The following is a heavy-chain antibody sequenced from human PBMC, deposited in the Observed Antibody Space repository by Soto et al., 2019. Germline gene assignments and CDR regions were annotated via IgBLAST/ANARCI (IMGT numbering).Heavy chain of an antibody. CDR2: IYWNDNE. Sequence: QITLKESGPTLVKPTQTLTLTCSFSGFSLTTTDMGVGWIRQPPGKALEWLALIYWNDNEHYSPSLKSRITFTKGTSKNQVVLTLTNLDPVATATAYGVRSVLHQWPGSGSYGADCWGQGTLVTVSS. J-gene: IGHJ4*02. D-gene: IGHD6-19*01. CDR1: GFSLTTTDMG. V-gene: IGHV2-5*01. CDR3: VRSVLHQWPGSGSYGADC.